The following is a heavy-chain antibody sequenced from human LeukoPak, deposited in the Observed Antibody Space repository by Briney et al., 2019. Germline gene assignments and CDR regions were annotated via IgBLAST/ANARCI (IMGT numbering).Heavy chain of an antibody. D-gene: IGHD5-24*01. Sequence: SETLSLTCTVSGGSISSGGYYWSWIRQHPGKGLEWIGYIYYSGSTYYNPSLKSRVTISVDTSKNQFSLKLSSVTAADTAVYYCARDLGDGYNYAFDYWGQGTLVTVSS. CDR2: IYYSGST. V-gene: IGHV4-31*03. CDR1: GGSISSGGYY. J-gene: IGHJ4*02. CDR3: ARDLGDGYNYAFDY.